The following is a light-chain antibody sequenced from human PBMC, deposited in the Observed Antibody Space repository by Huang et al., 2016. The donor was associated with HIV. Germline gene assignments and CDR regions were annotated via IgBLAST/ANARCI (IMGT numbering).Light chain of an antibody. CDR2: GAP. Sequence: DIVLTQSPGTLSLSPGERATLSCRASQSVSSRYLAWYQQKPGSAPRLLLYGAPSRATGIPDRFSGRGAGTDFTLTISRLEPEEFAVYYCQQYGSSPTFGQGTKVEIK. V-gene: IGKV3-20*01. CDR1: QSVSSRY. CDR3: QQYGSSPT. J-gene: IGKJ1*01.